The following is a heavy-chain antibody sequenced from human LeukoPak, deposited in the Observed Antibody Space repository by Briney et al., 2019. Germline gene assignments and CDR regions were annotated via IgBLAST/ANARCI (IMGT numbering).Heavy chain of an antibody. J-gene: IGHJ3*02. CDR3: ARDPAYCGGDCYSVYQDAFDI. CDR1: GYTFTSYG. Sequence: GASVKVSCKASGYTFTSYGISWVRQAPGQGLEWMGWISAYNGNTNYAQKLQGRVTMTTDTSTSTAYMELRSLRSDDTAVYYCARDPAYCGGDCYSVYQDAFDIWGQGTRVTVSS. V-gene: IGHV1-18*01. D-gene: IGHD2-21*02. CDR2: ISAYNGNT.